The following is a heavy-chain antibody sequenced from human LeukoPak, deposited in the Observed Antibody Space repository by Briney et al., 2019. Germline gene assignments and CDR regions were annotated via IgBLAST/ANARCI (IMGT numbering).Heavy chain of an antibody. V-gene: IGHV4-39*07. D-gene: IGHD4-11*01. CDR2: IYYSGST. CDR3: ARERRDYSNYGPYYYYYMDV. CDR1: GGSISSSSYY. Sequence: SETLSLTCTVSGGSISSSSYYWGWIRQPPGKGLEWIGSIYYSGSTNYNPSLKSRVTISVDTSKNQFSLKLSSVTAADTAVYYCARERRDYSNYGPYYYYYMDVWGKGTTVTVSS. J-gene: IGHJ6*03.